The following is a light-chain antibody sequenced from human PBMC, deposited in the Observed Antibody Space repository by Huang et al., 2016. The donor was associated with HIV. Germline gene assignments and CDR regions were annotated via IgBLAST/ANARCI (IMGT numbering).Light chain of an antibody. J-gene: IGKJ2*01. CDR2: DAS. V-gene: IGKV1-5*01. CDR3: QQYNSFPYT. CDR1: QNIGRW. Sequence: DIQMTQSPSTLSASVGDRVTITCRASQNIGRWLAWFQQKPGKAPSLLSYDASSLESGVPSRFSGTGSGTEFTLTINSLQPDNFATYYCQQYNSFPYTFGQGTKLEIK.